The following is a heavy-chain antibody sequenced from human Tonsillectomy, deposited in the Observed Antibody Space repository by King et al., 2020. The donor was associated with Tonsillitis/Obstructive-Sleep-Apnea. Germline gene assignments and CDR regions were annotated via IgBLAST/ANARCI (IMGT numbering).Heavy chain of an antibody. V-gene: IGHV1-2*02. Sequence: VQLVESGAEVKKPGASVKVSCKASGYTFTGYYMHWVRQAPGQGLEWMGWINPNSGDTNYAQKFQGRVTMTRDTSISTAYMEVSRLRSDDTAVYYCARDFSGYSYGADSYYFDYWGQGTLVTVSS. CDR2: INPNSGDT. CDR1: GYTFTGYY. J-gene: IGHJ4*02. CDR3: ARDFSGYSYGADSYYFDY. D-gene: IGHD5-18*01.